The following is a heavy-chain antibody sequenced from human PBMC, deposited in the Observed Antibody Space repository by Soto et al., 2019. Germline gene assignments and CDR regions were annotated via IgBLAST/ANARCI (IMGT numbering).Heavy chain of an antibody. CDR1: GGSVRTYY. CDR2: IYHSGSS. Sequence: SEPRSLTCTVSGGSVRTYYWSWIRHPPGKRLEWIGYIYHSGSSNYNPSLKSRVTLSVDTSKNQFSLKLGSVTAADTAVYYCARSTVGGEVIVTAFDVWGQGTKVTVSS. D-gene: IGHD3-16*02. CDR3: ARSTVGGEVIVTAFDV. V-gene: IGHV4-4*09. J-gene: IGHJ3*01.